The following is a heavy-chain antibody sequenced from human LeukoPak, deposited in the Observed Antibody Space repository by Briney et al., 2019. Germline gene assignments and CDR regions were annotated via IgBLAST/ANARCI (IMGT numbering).Heavy chain of an antibody. J-gene: IGHJ4*02. CDR3: AKGLYSSSRLISEPVDY. CDR1: GFTFSSYG. CDR2: IRYDGSNK. Sequence: GGSLRLSCAASGFTFSSYGMHWVRQAPGKGLEWVAFIRYDGSNKYYADSVKGRFTISRDNSKNTLYLQMNSLRAEDTAVYYCAKGLYSSSRLISEPVDYWGQGTLVTVSS. D-gene: IGHD6-6*01. V-gene: IGHV3-30*02.